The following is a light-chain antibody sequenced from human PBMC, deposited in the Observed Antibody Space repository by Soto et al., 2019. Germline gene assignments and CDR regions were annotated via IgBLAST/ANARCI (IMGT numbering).Light chain of an antibody. CDR1: QTVSSVF. CDR2: GDS. V-gene: IGKV3D-20*02. Sequence: IVLTQSPGTLSLSPGERATLSCRASQTVSSVFLAWFQQKPGQSPRLLIYGDSTRAAGIPARFSGSGSGTDFTLTISGLETEDFAVYFCLHRNNWPPRFTFGPGTAVEVK. J-gene: IGKJ3*01. CDR3: LHRNNWPPRFT.